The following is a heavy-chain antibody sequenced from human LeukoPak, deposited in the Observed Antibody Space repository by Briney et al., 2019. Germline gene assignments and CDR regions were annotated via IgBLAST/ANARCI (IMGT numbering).Heavy chain of an antibody. CDR2: ISPDGTTT. J-gene: IGHJ4*02. Sequence: PGGSLRLSCATSGFPFSRDAMHWVRQCPGKGLEWLSRISPDGTTTNYADSVKGRFSNSRDNARNTLYLQMNSLRDEDTAVYYCASDVAYKFDFWGQGTLVTFSS. CDR3: ASDVAYKFDF. D-gene: IGHD5-24*01. CDR1: GFPFSRDA. V-gene: IGHV3-74*01.